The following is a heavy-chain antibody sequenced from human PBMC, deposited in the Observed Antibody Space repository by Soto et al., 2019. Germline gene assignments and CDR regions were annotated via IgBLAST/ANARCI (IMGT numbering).Heavy chain of an antibody. V-gene: IGHV4-31*03. CDR2: IYYTGST. CDR3: ARVRVVVLPGCSRFLYNMDV. J-gene: IGHJ6*02. CDR1: GGSIISGGHY. Sequence: SETLSLTCTVSGGSIISGGHYWTWVRQHPGKGLEWMGYIYYTGSTSYNPSLESRLTMSVDTSKNQFSLRLDSVTAPDTAVFSFARVRVVVLPGCSRFLYNMDVWGQGTTVTVSS. D-gene: IGHD2-2*02.